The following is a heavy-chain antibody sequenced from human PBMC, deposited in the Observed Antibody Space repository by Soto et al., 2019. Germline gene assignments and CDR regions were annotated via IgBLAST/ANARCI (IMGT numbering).Heavy chain of an antibody. Sequence: EVQLVESGGGLVQPGGSLRLSCAASGFTFSSSEMYWVRQAPGKGLEWISYIHPGGQTIFYAESVKGRFTISRDNAKHSVYRQMNSLRAEDTAVYSCATRGSRWGRGTKVTVSS. V-gene: IGHV3-48*03. J-gene: IGHJ3*01. D-gene: IGHD2-15*01. CDR3: ATRGSR. CDR2: IHPGGQTI. CDR1: GFTFSSSE.